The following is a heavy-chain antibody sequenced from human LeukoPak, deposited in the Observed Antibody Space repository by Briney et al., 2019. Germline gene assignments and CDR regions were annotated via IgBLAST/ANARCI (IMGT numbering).Heavy chain of an antibody. CDR1: GFIFSSYA. CDR2: ISYDGSNK. J-gene: IGHJ2*01. Sequence: GESLRLSCAASGFIFSSYAMHWVRQAPGKGLEWVAVISYDGSNKYYADSVKGRFTISRDNSKNTLCLQMNSLRAEDTALYYCARDRGEDGYWYFDLWGRGTLVTVSS. V-gene: IGHV3-30-3*01. CDR3: ARDRGEDGYWYFDL.